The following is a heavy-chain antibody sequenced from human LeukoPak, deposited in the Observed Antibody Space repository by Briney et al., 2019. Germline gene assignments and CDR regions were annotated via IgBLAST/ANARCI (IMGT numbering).Heavy chain of an antibody. CDR3: ARGVEPLAANTLAY. CDR1: GFTVSSNY. J-gene: IGHJ4*02. V-gene: IGHV3-53*01. D-gene: IGHD1-14*01. Sequence: GGSLRLSCAASGFTVSSNYMSWVRLAPGTRLESVSVIYSGGSTYYADSVQGRFTISRDNSKNTLYLEMNSLSPDDTAVYYCARGVEPLAANTLAYWGQGTLVTVSS. CDR2: IYSGGST.